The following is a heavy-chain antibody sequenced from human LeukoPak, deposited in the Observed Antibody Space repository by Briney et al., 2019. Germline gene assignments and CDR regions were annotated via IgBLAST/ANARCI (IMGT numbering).Heavy chain of an antibody. V-gene: IGHV1-46*01. CDR2: INPSGGST. D-gene: IGHD6-6*01. CDR1: GYTFTSYY. Sequence: ASVKVSCKASGYTFTSYYMHWVRQAPGQGLEWMGIINPSGGSTSYAQKFQGRVTMTRDMSTSTVYMELSSLRSEDTAVYYCARVKQPNINYSSSSVGYFQHWGQGTLVTVSS. CDR3: ARVKQPNINYSSSSVGYFQH. J-gene: IGHJ1*01.